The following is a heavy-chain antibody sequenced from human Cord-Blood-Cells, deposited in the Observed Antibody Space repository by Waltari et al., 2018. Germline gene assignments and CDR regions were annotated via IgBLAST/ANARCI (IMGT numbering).Heavy chain of an antibody. D-gene: IGHD3-10*01. J-gene: IGHJ4*02. CDR2: ISGSGGST. V-gene: IGHV3-23*01. Sequence: EVQLLESGGGLVQPGGSLRLSCAASGFTFSSYAMSWVRQAPGKGLEWVSAISGSGGSTYYANSVKGRFTISRDNSKNTLYLQMNSLRAEDTAVYYCAKGTVGFGELESFDYWGQGTLVTVSS. CDR3: AKGTVGFGELESFDY. CDR1: GFTFSSYA.